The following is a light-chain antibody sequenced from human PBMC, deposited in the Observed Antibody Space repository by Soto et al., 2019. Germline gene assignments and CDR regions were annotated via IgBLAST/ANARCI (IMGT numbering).Light chain of an antibody. J-gene: IGKJ1*01. CDR2: GAS. CDR3: QQCYMGWR. V-gene: IGKV3-20*01. CDR1: QSVRSSD. Sequence: VWTNPAEALSLYPGERGTLFCRASQSVRSSDLAWYQQKPGQTPSLLIHGASSRATGTPDRFSGSGSGTEFTFSITSLQPEDFGTYYCQQCYMGWRFGQGTKVDI.